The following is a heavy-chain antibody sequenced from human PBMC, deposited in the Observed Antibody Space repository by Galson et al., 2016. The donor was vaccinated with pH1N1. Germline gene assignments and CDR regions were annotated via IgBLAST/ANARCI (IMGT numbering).Heavy chain of an antibody. V-gene: IGHV3-30*12. CDR1: GFTFSSCG. CDR2: ILYNGNDK. Sequence: SLRLSCAASGFTFSSCGIYWVRQAPGKGLEWVGNILYNGNDKYYADSVKGQFTISRDSSMTTVHLQMVSVTVEDTAVYFCARDESGYGDSFPDVFDIWGQGTMVTVSS. J-gene: IGHJ3*02. CDR3: ARDESGYGDSFPDVFDI. D-gene: IGHD4-17*01.